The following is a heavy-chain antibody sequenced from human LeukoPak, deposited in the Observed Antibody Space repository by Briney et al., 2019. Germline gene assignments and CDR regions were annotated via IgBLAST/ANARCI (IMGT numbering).Heavy chain of an antibody. CDR3: AEDQQLQPFHY. V-gene: IGHV3-48*01. J-gene: IGHJ4*02. D-gene: IGHD1-1*01. CDR1: GFIFSRES. CDR2: ISHDSGIR. Sequence: GGSLRLSCAASGFIFSRESMDWVRQAPGKGLEWVSYISHDSGIRYYADSVRGRFTISRGNARNSLYLQMHSLRAEDTAVYYCAEDQQLQPFHYWGQGTLSPSPQ.